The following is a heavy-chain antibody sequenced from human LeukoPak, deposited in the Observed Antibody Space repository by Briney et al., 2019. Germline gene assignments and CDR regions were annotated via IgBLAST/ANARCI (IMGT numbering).Heavy chain of an antibody. CDR3: ARVRIVVVPAAIIDYYYYGMDV. Sequence: PSETLSLTCAVYGGSFSGYYWSWIRQPPGKGLEWIGEINHSGSTNYNPSLKSRVTISVDTSKNQFSLKLSSVTAADTAVYYCARVRIVVVPAAIIDYYYYGMDVWGQGTTVTVSS. J-gene: IGHJ6*02. V-gene: IGHV4-34*01. CDR2: INHSGST. CDR1: GGSFSGYY. D-gene: IGHD2-2*02.